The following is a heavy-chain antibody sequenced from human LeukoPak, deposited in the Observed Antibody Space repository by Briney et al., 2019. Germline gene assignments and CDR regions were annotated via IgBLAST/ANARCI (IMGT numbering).Heavy chain of an antibody. V-gene: IGHV3-7*01. D-gene: IGHD3-10*01. Sequence: GGSLRLSCAASGFTFSSDWMSWARQAPGKGLEWVANIKQDGQQTNYVDSVKGPFTISRDNAKNSLYLQMKRLRVEDTAVYYCTRGYGSALWGQGTQVTVSS. CDR2: IKQDGQQT. J-gene: IGHJ4*02. CDR3: TRGYGSAL. CDR1: GFTFSSDW.